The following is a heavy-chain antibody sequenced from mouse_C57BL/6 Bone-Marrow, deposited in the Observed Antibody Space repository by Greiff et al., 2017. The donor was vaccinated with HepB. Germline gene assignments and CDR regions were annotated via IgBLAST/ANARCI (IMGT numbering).Heavy chain of an antibody. Sequence: EVQLVESGPVLVKPGASVKMSCKASGYTFTDYYMNWVKQSHGKSLEWIGVINPYNGGTSYNQKFKGKATLTVDKSSSTAYMELNSLTSEDSAVYYCARLRLRYFDVWGTGTTVTVSS. CDR3: ARLRLRYFDV. V-gene: IGHV1-19*01. CDR2: INPYNGGT. J-gene: IGHJ1*03. CDR1: GYTFTDYY. D-gene: IGHD2-4*01.